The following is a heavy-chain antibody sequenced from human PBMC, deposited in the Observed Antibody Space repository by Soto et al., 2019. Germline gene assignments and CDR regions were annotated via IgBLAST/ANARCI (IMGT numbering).Heavy chain of an antibody. Sequence: SETLSLTCAVYGGSFSGYYWSWIRQPPGKGLEWIGEINHSGSTNYNPSLKSRVTISVDTSKNQFSLKLSSVTAADTAVYYCARRSDYGDQRGLGSYAFDIWGQGTMVTVSS. CDR2: INHSGST. D-gene: IGHD4-17*01. CDR3: ARRSDYGDQRGLGSYAFDI. J-gene: IGHJ3*02. CDR1: GGSFSGYY. V-gene: IGHV4-34*01.